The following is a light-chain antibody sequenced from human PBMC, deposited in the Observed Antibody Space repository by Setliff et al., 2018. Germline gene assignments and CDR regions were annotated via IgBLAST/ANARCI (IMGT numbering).Light chain of an antibody. CDR2: EVT. Sequence: ALTQPAAVSGSPGQPIAISCTGTTSDVGRYNYVSWYQHHPGKPPKLMIFEVTKRPSGVSDRFSGSKSGNTASLTISGLQPEDEADYYCLSYTSETTHALFGGGTKVTVL. J-gene: IGLJ2*01. V-gene: IGLV2-14*01. CDR1: TSDVGRYNY. CDR3: LSYTSETTHAL.